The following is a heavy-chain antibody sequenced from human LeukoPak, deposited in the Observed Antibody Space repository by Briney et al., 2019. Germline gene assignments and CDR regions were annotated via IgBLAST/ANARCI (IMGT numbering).Heavy chain of an antibody. CDR1: GLTFSSYD. CDR2: ISNSGNTI. CDR3: DTRPRY. J-gene: IGHJ4*02. V-gene: IGHV3-48*03. Sequence: GGSLRLSCVGSGLTFSSYDMNWVRQAPGKGLEWISYISNSGNTIYYADSVKGRFTISRDNAKNSLYLQMNSLRAEDAAVYYCDTRPRYWGQGTLVTVSS. D-gene: IGHD2-2*01.